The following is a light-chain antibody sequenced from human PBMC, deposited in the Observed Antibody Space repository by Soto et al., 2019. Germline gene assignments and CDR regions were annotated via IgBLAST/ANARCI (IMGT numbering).Light chain of an antibody. V-gene: IGKV3-15*01. Sequence: IVMTQSPATLSVSPGERATLSCKASQSISSNVAWYQQKPGQAPRLLIYGASTRATGIPARLSGSGSGTDFTLTISSLQSEDFAVYFCQQYNNWPPVTFGGGTKVDI. CDR3: QQYNNWPPVT. CDR2: GAS. CDR1: QSISSN. J-gene: IGKJ4*01.